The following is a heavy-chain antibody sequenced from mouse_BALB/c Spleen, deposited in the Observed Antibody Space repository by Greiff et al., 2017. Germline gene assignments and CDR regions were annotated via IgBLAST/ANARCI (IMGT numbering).Heavy chain of an antibody. D-gene: IGHD2-3*01. CDR1: GFTFSSYG. Sequence: EVKLMESGGGLVQPGGSLKLSCAASGFTFSSYGMSWVRQTPDKRLELVATINSNGGSTYYPDSVKGRFTISRDNAKNTLYLQMSSLKSEDTAMYYCARGIYDGYYWFAYWGQGTLVTVSA. CDR3: ARGIYDGYYWFAY. J-gene: IGHJ3*01. V-gene: IGHV5-6-3*01. CDR2: INSNGGST.